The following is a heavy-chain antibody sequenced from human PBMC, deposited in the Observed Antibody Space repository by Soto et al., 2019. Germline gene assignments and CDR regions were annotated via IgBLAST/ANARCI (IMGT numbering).Heavy chain of an antibody. CDR1: GYTFTSYY. CDR2: INPSGGST. D-gene: IGHD5-12*01. Sequence: ASVKVSCKASGYTFTSYYMHWVRQAPGQGLEWMGIINPSGGSTSYAQKFQGRVTMTRDTSTSTVYMELSSLRSEDTAVYYCARDRGMEMATITISYGMDVWGQGTTVTVPS. V-gene: IGHV1-46*01. J-gene: IGHJ6*02. CDR3: ARDRGMEMATITISYGMDV.